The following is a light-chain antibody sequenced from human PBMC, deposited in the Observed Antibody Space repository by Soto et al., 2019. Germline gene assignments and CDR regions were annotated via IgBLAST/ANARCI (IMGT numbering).Light chain of an antibody. V-gene: IGKV1-9*01. J-gene: IGKJ1*01. CDR3: QHYKMYSPWT. Sequence: IPLTQSPSSLSASVGDRVTITCRASPGISRYLAWYQQKPGKAPKLLIYAASTLQSGVPSRFSGSGSGTEFTLTISSLQPDDFATYYCQHYKMYSPWTFGQRTKVDI. CDR2: AAS. CDR1: PGISRY.